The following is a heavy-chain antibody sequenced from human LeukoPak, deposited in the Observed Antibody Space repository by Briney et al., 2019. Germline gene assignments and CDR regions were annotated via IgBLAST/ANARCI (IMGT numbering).Heavy chain of an antibody. CDR1: GGSLSNHY. D-gene: IGHD3-10*01. Sequence: SETLSLTCTVSGGSLSNHYWSWVRQPAGKGLEWIGRIYGSGITDYNASLRSLVTISVDTSKNQFSLKLSSVTAADTAVYYCARDSGTTGEVKFDPWGQGTLVTVSS. CDR3: ARDSGTTGEVKFDP. CDR2: IYGSGIT. J-gene: IGHJ5*02. V-gene: IGHV4-4*07.